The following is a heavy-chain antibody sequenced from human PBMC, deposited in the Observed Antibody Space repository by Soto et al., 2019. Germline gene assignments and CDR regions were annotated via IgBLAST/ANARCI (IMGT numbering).Heavy chain of an antibody. V-gene: IGHV1-69*08. Sequence: QVQLVQSGAEVKKPGSSVKVSCKASGGTFSSYTISWVRQAPGQGLEWMGRIIPILGIANYAQKFQGRVTITADKSTSTADMELSSLRSEDTAVYYCARDTGTTVSDYWGQGTLVTVSS. CDR3: ARDTGTTVSDY. CDR1: GGTFSSYT. D-gene: IGHD1-1*01. CDR2: IIPILGIA. J-gene: IGHJ4*02.